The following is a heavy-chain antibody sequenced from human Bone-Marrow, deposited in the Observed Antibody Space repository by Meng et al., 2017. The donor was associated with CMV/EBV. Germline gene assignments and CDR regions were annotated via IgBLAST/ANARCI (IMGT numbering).Heavy chain of an antibody. V-gene: IGHV3-23*01. CDR2: ISGSGGST. D-gene: IGHD6-6*01. CDR3: AKDSTEYSSSNFDY. CDR1: GFTVSSNY. Sequence: GESLKISCAASGFTVSSNYMSWVRQAPGKGLEWVSAISGSGGSTYYADSVKGRFTISRDNSKNTLYLQMNSLRAEDTAVYYCAKDSTEYSSSNFDYWGQGTLVTVSS. J-gene: IGHJ4*02.